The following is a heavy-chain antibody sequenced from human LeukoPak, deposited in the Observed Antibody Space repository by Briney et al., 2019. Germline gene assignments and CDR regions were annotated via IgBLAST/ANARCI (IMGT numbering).Heavy chain of an antibody. CDR1: GFTFSSYA. CDR3: ATMLSGDILTGLAY. Sequence: PGGSLRLSCAASGFTFSSYAMHWVRQAPGKGLEWVAVISYDGSNKYYADSVKGRFTISRDNSKNTLYLQMNSLRAEDTAVCYCATMLSGDILTGLAYWGQGTLVTVSS. J-gene: IGHJ4*02. V-gene: IGHV3-30-3*01. D-gene: IGHD2-8*01. CDR2: ISYDGSNK.